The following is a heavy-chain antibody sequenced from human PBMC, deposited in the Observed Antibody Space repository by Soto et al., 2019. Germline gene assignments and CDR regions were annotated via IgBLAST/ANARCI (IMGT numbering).Heavy chain of an antibody. Sequence: EVQLLESGGGLVQPGGSLRLSCAASGFTFASYAMSWVRQAPGKGLEWVSVISGSYGTTYYADSVKGRFTISRDNSKKMLYLQMNSLRAEDTAVYYCAKSRRFVEFYYYSGMDVWGQGTTVTVSS. V-gene: IGHV3-23*01. J-gene: IGHJ6*02. CDR2: ISGSYGTT. D-gene: IGHD3-10*01. CDR3: AKSRRFVEFYYYSGMDV. CDR1: GFTFASYA.